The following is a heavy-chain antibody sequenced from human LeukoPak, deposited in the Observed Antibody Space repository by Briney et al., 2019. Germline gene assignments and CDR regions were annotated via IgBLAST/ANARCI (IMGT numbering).Heavy chain of an antibody. CDR2: IYYSGST. D-gene: IGHD3-22*01. V-gene: IGHV4-39*07. Sequence: SETLSLTFTVSGGSISCSSYYWGWIRQPPGKGLEWIGSIYYSGSTYYNPSLKSRVTISVDTSKNQFSLKLSSVTAADTAVYYCARGVDEDHYYDSSGPAPFDYWGQGTLVTVSS. CDR1: GGSISCSSYY. CDR3: ARGVDEDHYYDSSGPAPFDY. J-gene: IGHJ4*02.